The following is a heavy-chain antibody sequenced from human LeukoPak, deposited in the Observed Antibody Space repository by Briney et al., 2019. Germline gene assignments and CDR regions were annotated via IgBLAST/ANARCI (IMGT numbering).Heavy chain of an antibody. Sequence: EASVKVSCKASGGTFSSYAISWVRQAPGQGLEWMGGIIPIFGTANYAQKFQGRVTITADESTSTAYMELRSLRSDDTAVYYCARDGAAAAGDFDYWGQGTLVTVSS. D-gene: IGHD6-13*01. CDR3: ARDGAAAAGDFDY. CDR2: IIPIFGTA. J-gene: IGHJ4*02. CDR1: GGTFSSYA. V-gene: IGHV1-69*13.